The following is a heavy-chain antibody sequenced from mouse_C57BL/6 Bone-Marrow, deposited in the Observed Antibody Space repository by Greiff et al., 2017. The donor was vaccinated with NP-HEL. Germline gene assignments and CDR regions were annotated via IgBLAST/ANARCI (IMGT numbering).Heavy chain of an antibody. J-gene: IGHJ1*03. CDR2: IYPGDGDT. CDR1: GYAFSSSW. D-gene: IGHD2-4*01. V-gene: IGHV1-82*01. CDR3: ARSWYYDYSNWYFDV. Sequence: QVQLQQSGPELVKPGASVKISCKASGYAFSSSWMNWVKQRPGQGLEWIGRIYPGDGDTNYNGKFKGKATLTADKSSSTAYMQLSSLTSEDSAVYFCARSWYYDYSNWYFDVWGTGTTVTVAS.